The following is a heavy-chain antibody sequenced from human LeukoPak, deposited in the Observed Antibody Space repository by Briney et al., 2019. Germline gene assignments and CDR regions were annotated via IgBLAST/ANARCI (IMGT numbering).Heavy chain of an antibody. J-gene: IGHJ4*02. Sequence: GASVTVSFKASGYTFTKYSMNWVRQAPGQGRDWMGYISSNTGTPVYAQGFTGRFVFSWDTSVSTAYLQISSLKAEDTAVYFCARDRSSGSYDYWGQGTLVTVSS. CDR1: GYTFTKYS. D-gene: IGHD1-26*01. CDR2: ISSNTGTP. CDR3: ARDRSSGSYDY. V-gene: IGHV7-4-1*02.